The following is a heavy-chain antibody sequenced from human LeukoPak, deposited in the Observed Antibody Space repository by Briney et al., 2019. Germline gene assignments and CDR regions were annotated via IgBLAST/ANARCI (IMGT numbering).Heavy chain of an antibody. CDR1: GLMFSTSG. J-gene: IGHJ4*02. CDR2: IQYDGSEI. D-gene: IGHD3-10*01. V-gene: IGHV3-30*02. CDR3: ARESGAAKIGQKLNY. Sequence: GGSLRLSCAASGLMFSTSGMHWVRQAPGKGLEWVAFIQYDGSEIYYADSLKGRFTISRDNSKNTLYLQMNSLRAEDTAVFYCARESGAAKIGQKLNYWGQGTLVTVSS.